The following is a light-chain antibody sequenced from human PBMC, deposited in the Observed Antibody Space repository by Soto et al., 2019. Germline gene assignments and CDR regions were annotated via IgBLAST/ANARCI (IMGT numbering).Light chain of an antibody. J-gene: IGKJ4*01. CDR1: QTVRNNY. V-gene: IGKV3-20*01. CDR3: QQFSSYPLT. Sequence: EIVLTQSPGILSLSPGERATLSCRASQTVRNNYLAWYQQKPGQAPRLLIYDASSRATGIPGRFSGGGSGTDFTLTISRLEPEDFAVYYCQQFSSYPLTFGGGTKVDIK. CDR2: DAS.